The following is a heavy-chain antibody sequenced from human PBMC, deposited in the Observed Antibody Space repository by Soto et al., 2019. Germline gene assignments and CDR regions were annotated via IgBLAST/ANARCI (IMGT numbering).Heavy chain of an antibody. J-gene: IGHJ6*02. CDR3: AKDRCSSTSCYFYYSYYGMDV. CDR2: ISGSGGST. D-gene: IGHD2-2*01. V-gene: IGHV3-23*01. Sequence: GGSLRLSCATSGFTFSSYAMSWVRQAPGKGLEWVSSISGSGGSTYYADSVKGRFTFSRDNSKNTLYLQMNSLRAEDTAVYYCAKDRCSSTSCYFYYSYYGMDVWGQGTTVTV. CDR1: GFTFSSYA.